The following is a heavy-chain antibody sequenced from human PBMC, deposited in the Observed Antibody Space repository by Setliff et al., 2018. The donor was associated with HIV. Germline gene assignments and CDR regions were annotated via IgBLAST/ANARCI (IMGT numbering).Heavy chain of an antibody. Sequence: GGSLRLSCAASGFTVSSNYMTWVRRAPGRGLEWVSATTSNGRTTDYAESVRGRFTLSRDNSGNTLYLQMASLRAEDTAIYYCAKAWGSGYPSFESALMFDVWGQGTLVTVSS. CDR2: TTSNGRTT. CDR3: AKAWGSGYPSFESALMFDV. J-gene: IGHJ4*02. D-gene: IGHD3-3*01. CDR1: GFTVSSNY. V-gene: IGHV3-23*01.